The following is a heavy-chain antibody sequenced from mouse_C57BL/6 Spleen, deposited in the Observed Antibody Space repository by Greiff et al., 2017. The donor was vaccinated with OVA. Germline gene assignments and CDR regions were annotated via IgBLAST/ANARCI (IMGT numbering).Heavy chain of an antibody. Sequence: EVHLVESGEGLVKPGGSLKLSCAASGFTFSSYAMSWVRQTPEKRLEWVAYISSGGDYIYYADTVKGRFTISRDNARKTLYLQMSSLKSEDTAMYYCTREEANWGFAYWGQGTLVTVSA. D-gene: IGHD4-1*01. CDR2: ISSGGDYI. CDR3: TREEANWGFAY. CDR1: GFTFSSYA. J-gene: IGHJ3*01. V-gene: IGHV5-9-1*02.